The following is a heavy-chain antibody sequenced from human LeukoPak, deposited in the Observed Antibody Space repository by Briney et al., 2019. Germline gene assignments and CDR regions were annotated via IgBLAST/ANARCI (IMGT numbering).Heavy chain of an antibody. J-gene: IGHJ4*02. CDR2: IYYSGST. CDR1: GGSFSGYY. CDR3: ARAPRDHRVFDY. V-gene: IGHV4-59*01. D-gene: IGHD1-14*01. Sequence: SETLSLTCAVYGGSFSGYYWSWIRQPPGKGLEWIGYIYYSGSTNYNPSLKSRVTISVDTSKNQFSLKLSSVTAADTAVYYCARAPRDHRVFDYWGQGTLVTVSS.